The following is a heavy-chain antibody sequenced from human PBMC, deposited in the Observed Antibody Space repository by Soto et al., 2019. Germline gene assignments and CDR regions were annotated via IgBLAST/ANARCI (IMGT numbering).Heavy chain of an antibody. Sequence: EVQLLDSEGGLVQPGGSLRLSCAASGFTFSPYAMNWVRQAPGKGLEWVSVISGSGGYTYYADSVKGRFTISRDNSKNTLYLQMSSLRAGDTALYYCAKGRVAPRGGGAFDIWGQGTMVTVSS. V-gene: IGHV3-23*01. CDR3: AKGRVAPRGGGAFDI. D-gene: IGHD6-6*01. CDR2: ISGSGGYT. CDR1: GFTFSPYA. J-gene: IGHJ3*02.